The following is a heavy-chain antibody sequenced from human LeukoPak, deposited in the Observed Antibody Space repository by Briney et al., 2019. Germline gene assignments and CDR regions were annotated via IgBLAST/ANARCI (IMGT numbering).Heavy chain of an antibody. V-gene: IGHV3-23*01. CDR3: AKASLTPRYSSSWTTFDY. CDR1: GFTFIRYA. Sequence: GGSLTLSCPASGFTFIRYAMSWVRQAPGKGLEGVSSISGSGGSTYYADSVKGRFTISRDNSKHTLYLQMNSLRAEDTAVYYCAKASLTPRYSSSWTTFDYWGQGTLVTVSS. J-gene: IGHJ4*02. CDR2: ISGSGGST. D-gene: IGHD6-13*01.